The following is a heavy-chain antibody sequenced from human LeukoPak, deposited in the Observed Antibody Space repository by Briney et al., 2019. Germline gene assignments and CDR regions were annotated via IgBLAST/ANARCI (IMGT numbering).Heavy chain of an antibody. CDR2: ITYNGAAT. V-gene: IGHV3-23*01. CDR3: AKDGLYFDGSTHIYYFDS. J-gene: IGHJ4*02. D-gene: IGHD3-9*01. CDR1: GFTFGGYG. Sequence: GGSLRLSCAASGFTFGGYGMTWVRQAPGKGLEWVSSITYNGAATYYLDSVKARFTISRDNSRSTLYLQMDSLTAEDTALYYCAKDGLYFDGSTHIYYFDSWGQGTLVAVSS.